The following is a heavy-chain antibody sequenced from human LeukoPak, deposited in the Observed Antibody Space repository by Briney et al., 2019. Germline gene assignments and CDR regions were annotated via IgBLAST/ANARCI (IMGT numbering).Heavy chain of an antibody. Sequence: ASVKVSCKASGYTFTGYYMHWVRQAPGQGLEWMGWINPNSGGTNYAQKFQGRVTMTRGTSISTAYMELSRLRSDDTAVYYCARDAITVIGAKPAGSRYMDVWGKGTTVTVSS. V-gene: IGHV1-2*02. D-gene: IGHD3-22*01. CDR3: ARDAITVIGAKPAGSRYMDV. CDR1: GYTFTGYY. CDR2: INPNSGGT. J-gene: IGHJ6*03.